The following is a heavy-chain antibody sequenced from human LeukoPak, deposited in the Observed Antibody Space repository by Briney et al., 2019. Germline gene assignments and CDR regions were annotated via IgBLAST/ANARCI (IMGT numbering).Heavy chain of an antibody. J-gene: IGHJ4*02. CDR1: GFTFSSYS. Sequence: GGSLRLSCAASGFTFSSYSMNWVRQAPGKGLEWVSHITASGTAMFYADSVKGRFTISRDNAKNSLYLQMNSLRDEDTAVYYCASSESYRFAYWGQGTLVTVSS. V-gene: IGHV3-48*02. CDR3: ASSESYRFAY. CDR2: ITASGTAM. D-gene: IGHD1-26*01.